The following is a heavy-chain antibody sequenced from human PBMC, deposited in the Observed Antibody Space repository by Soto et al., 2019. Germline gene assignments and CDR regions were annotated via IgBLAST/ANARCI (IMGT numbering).Heavy chain of an antibody. V-gene: IGHV2-5*01. J-gene: IGHJ4*02. Sequence: ESGPTLVNPTQTLTLTCTFSGFSLTTSGVGVGWIRHSPGKALEWLALIYWNDDKHYTPSLRNRLSITKDTSKNQVVLTMANMDPEDTATYFCAHNNLAVDGPQFDSWGLGNLVTVSS. CDR1: GFSLTTSGVG. CDR2: IYWNDDK. CDR3: AHNNLAVDGPQFDS. D-gene: IGHD6-19*01.